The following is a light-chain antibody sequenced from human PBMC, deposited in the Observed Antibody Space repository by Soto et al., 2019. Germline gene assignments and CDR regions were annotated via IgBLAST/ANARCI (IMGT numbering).Light chain of an antibody. CDR1: QDISTF. CDR2: RAS. Sequence: DIQMTQSPSSLSASVEDSVTITCRATQDISTFLNWYQQRPGKAPNVLIYRASTLQGDVQSRFSGSGSGTDFTLTISGLQPEDFAIYYCQQSYSTPFTFGQGTQVEV. V-gene: IGKV1-39*01. J-gene: IGKJ2*01. CDR3: QQSYSTPFT.